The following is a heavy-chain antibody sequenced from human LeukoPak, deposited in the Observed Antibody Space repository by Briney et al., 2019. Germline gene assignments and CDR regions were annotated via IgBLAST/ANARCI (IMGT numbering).Heavy chain of an antibody. V-gene: IGHV3-30*04. CDR2: ISYDGSNK. CDR1: GFTFSSYA. Sequence: GGSLRLSCAASGFTFSSYAMHWVRQAPGKGLEGVAVISYDGSNKYYADSVKGRFTISRDNSKNTLYLQMNSLRAEDTAVYYCARGEDYYDSNGPTEFDYWGQGTLVTVSS. J-gene: IGHJ4*02. CDR3: ARGEDYYDSNGPTEFDY. D-gene: IGHD3-22*01.